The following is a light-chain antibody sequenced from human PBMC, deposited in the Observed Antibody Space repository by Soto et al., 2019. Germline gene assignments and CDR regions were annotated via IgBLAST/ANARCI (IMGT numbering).Light chain of an antibody. CDR1: QSVSSN. CDR2: DTS. V-gene: IGKV3-15*01. CDR3: QQYGSSSWT. J-gene: IGKJ1*01. Sequence: EIVMTTSPATLSVSPVERSTLSCMASQSVSSNLAWYQQRPGQAPRLLIYDTSTRATGIPARFSGSGSGTEFTLTISSLQSEDFAVYYCQQYGSSSWTGGQGTKGDIK.